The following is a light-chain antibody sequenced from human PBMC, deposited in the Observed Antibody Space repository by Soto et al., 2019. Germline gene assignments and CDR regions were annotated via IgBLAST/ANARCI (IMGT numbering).Light chain of an antibody. CDR1: QSIRSW. CDR2: KAS. J-gene: IGKJ5*01. CDR3: QHYSSSSPIT. Sequence: DIPMTQSPSTLSASVGDRVTITCRASQSIRSWLTWYQQKPGKAPKLLIYKASTLESGVPSRFSGSGSGTEFTLTISSLQPDDFATYYCQHYSSSSPITFGQGTRLEIK. V-gene: IGKV1-5*03.